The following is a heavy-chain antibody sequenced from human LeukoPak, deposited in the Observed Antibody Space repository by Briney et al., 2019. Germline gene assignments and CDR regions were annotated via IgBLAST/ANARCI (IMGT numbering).Heavy chain of an antibody. D-gene: IGHD5/OR15-5a*01. CDR2: ISGAGDNP. Sequence: PGGSLRLSCAASGFIFRNYAMSWVRQAPGKGLEWVSTISGAGDNPNNADSVTGRFTISRNNSKNTLYLQMTSLTAEDTAVYYCAKDYSVSNWCFDLWGRGTLVTVSS. V-gene: IGHV3-23*01. CDR3: AKDYSVSNWCFDL. CDR1: GFIFRNYA. J-gene: IGHJ2*01.